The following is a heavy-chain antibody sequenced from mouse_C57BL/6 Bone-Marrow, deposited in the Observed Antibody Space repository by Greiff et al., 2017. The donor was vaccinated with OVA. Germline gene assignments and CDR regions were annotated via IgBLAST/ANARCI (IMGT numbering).Heavy chain of an antibody. J-gene: IGHJ2*01. CDR2: INPNNGGT. V-gene: IGHV1-26*01. CDR3: ARGDGSSYSY. Sequence: EVQLQQSGPELVKPGASVKISCKASGYTFTDYYMNWVKQSHGKSLEWIGDINPNNGGTSYNQKFKGKATLTVDKSSSTAYMELRSLTSEDSAVYYCARGDGSSYSYWGQGTTLTVSS. D-gene: IGHD1-1*01. CDR1: GYTFTDYY.